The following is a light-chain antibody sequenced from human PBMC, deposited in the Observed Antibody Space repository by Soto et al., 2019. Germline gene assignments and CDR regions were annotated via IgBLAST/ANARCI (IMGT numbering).Light chain of an antibody. CDR1: QAVNTR. CDR2: LAS. CDR3: QQRSNWPPVLT. Sequence: EIVLTQSPATLSSFPGDRVTLSCRASQAVNTRLAWYQHRPGQAPRLLIYLASNRAAGVPARFSGSGSGTDFTLTISDVEPEDFAVYYCQQRSNWPPVLTFGGGTKVEIK. J-gene: IGKJ4*01. V-gene: IGKV3-11*01.